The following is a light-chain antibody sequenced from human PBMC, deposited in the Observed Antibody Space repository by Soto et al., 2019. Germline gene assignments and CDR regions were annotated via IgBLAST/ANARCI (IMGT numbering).Light chain of an antibody. J-gene: IGKJ1*01. CDR1: QSVSSY. CDR2: DAS. CDR3: QQRRNWPLT. Sequence: EIVLTQSPATLPLSPGERATLSCRASQSVSSYFAWYQQKPGQAPRLLIYDASNRATGIPARFSGSGSGTDFTLTISSLVSEDFAVYYCQQRRNWPLTFGQGTKV. V-gene: IGKV3-11*01.